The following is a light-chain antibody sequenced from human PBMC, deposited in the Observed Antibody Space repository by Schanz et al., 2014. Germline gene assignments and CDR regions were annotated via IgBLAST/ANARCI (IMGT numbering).Light chain of an antibody. CDR1: SSDVGGYNY. CDR3: CSYAGSYTHWV. J-gene: IGLJ3*02. V-gene: IGLV2-11*01. CDR2: AVS. Sequence: QSVLIQPRSVSGSPGQSVTISCFGTSSDVGGYNYVSWFQHHPGKAPKLLIYAVSQRPSAVPDRFSGSKSGNTASLTISGLQTADEADYYCCSYAGSYTHWVFGGGTKLTVL.